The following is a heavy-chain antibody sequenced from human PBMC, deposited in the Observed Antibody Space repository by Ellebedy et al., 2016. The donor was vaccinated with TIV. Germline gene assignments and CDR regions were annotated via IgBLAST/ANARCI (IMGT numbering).Heavy chain of an antibody. V-gene: IGHV3-30-3*01. Sequence: GESLKISCTVSGFTFSSYAIQWVRLAPGKGLEWVAVISYDGNSKYYADSVKGRFTISRDNSMTTLYLEMNNLRAEDTAVYYSTRDSGRRRSWDNDYWGQGTLVTVSS. CDR3: TRDSGRRRSWDNDY. CDR1: GFTFSSYA. J-gene: IGHJ4*02. CDR2: ISYDGNSK. D-gene: IGHD3-10*01.